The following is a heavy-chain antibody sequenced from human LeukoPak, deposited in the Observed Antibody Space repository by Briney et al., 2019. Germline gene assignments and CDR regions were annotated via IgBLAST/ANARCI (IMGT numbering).Heavy chain of an antibody. D-gene: IGHD3-10*01. J-gene: IGHJ6*02. CDR2: VSAYNGNT. V-gene: IGHV1-18*01. CDR1: GYTFTSYD. Sequence: ASVKVSCKASGYTFTSYDINWVRQAPGQGLEWMGWVSAYNGNTNYAQKLQGRVTMTTDTSTSTAYMELRSLRSDDTAVYYCARDVERYYGYYYYYGMDVWGQGTTVTVSS. CDR3: ARDVERYYGYYYYYGMDV.